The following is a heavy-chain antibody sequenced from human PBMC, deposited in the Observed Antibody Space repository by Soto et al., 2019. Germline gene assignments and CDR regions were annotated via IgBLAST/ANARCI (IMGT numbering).Heavy chain of an antibody. CDR3: ARDFEDGMDV. Sequence: ETLSLTCTVSGGSVSSGSYYWSWVRQPPGKGLEWIGYMYYSRGTSGGTNYNTSLKSRVTISVDTSKNQFSLKMNSVTAADTAVYYCARDFEDGMDVWGQGTTVTVSS. CDR2: MYYSRGTSGGT. CDR1: GGSVSSGSYY. J-gene: IGHJ6*02. V-gene: IGHV4-61*01. D-gene: IGHD3-9*01.